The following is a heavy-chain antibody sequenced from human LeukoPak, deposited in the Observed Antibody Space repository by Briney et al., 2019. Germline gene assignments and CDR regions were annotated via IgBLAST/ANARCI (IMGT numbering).Heavy chain of an antibody. Sequence: SETLSLTCAVSGYSISSGYYWGWIRQPPGKGLAWIGSIYHSGSTYYNPSLKSRVTISVDTSKNQFSLKLSSVTAADTAVYYCARDQLLSYYFDYWGQGTLVTVSS. CDR3: ARDQLLSYYFDY. CDR1: GYSISSGYY. V-gene: IGHV4-38-2*02. J-gene: IGHJ4*02. D-gene: IGHD2-2*01. CDR2: IYHSGST.